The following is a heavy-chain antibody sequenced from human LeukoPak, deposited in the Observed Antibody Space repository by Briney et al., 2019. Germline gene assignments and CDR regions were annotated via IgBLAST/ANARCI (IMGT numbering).Heavy chain of an antibody. Sequence: TSETLSLTCTVSGGSISGYYWSWIRQTAGKGLEWIGRIYTSGSTHYNPSLKSRVTMSVDTSKNQFSLKLSSVTAADTAVYYCARLITGTTTAFDIWGQGTMVTVSS. D-gene: IGHD1-7*01. J-gene: IGHJ3*02. CDR2: IYTSGST. CDR3: ARLITGTTTAFDI. CDR1: GGSISGYY. V-gene: IGHV4-4*07.